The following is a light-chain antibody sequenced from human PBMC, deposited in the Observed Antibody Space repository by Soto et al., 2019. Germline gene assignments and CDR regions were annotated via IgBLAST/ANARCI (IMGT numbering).Light chain of an antibody. V-gene: IGKV3-15*01. Sequence: EIVMTQSPATLSVSPGERATLSCRTSQSVSSNLAWYQQKPGQAPRLIIYGASTRATGIPARFSGSGSGTEFTLSISSLQSEDFAVYYCQQYNSWPPMYTFGQGTKLEIK. CDR3: QQYNSWPPMYT. CDR2: GAS. CDR1: QSVSSN. J-gene: IGKJ2*01.